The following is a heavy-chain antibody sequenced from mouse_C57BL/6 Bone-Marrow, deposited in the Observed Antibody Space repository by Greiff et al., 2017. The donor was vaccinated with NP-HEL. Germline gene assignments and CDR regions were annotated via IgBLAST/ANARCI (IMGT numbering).Heavy chain of an antibody. CDR1: GFYIHDDF. Sequence: QLMASGPVLVRPWASVSLSCTASGFYIHDDFMHCVHPSPEQCLEWIGWIDPENGDTEYASLFQGKATITADTSSNTAYLQLSSLTSEDTAVYYCTTYSNSYAMDYWGQGTSVTVSS. CDR2: IDPENGDT. J-gene: IGHJ4*01. V-gene: IGHV14-4*01. CDR3: TTYSNSYAMDY. D-gene: IGHD2-5*01.